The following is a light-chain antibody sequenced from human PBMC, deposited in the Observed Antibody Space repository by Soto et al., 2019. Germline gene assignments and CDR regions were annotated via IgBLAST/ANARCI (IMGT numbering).Light chain of an antibody. Sequence: IQMTQSPSSLSASVGDRVTITCQASRGIDNYLNWYQQKPGKAPNLLIYDPSNLETGVPLRFSGSRSGTHFTFTISSLQPDDIGTYDYHQYDSRPFTFGQGTKLEIK. CDR2: DPS. V-gene: IGKV1-33*01. CDR1: RGIDNY. J-gene: IGKJ2*01. CDR3: HQYDSRPFT.